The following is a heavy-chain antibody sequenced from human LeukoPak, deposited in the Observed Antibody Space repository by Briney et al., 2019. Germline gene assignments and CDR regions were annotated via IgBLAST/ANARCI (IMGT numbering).Heavy chain of an antibody. V-gene: IGHV4-59*01. CDR2: IYYSGST. J-gene: IGHJ5*02. D-gene: IGHD3-22*01. CDR1: GASISSYY. Sequence: SETLSLTCTVSGASISSYYWSWIRQPPGKGLEWIGYIYYSGSTNYNPSLKSRVTVSVDTSKNQFSLRLSSVTAADTAVYYCARHRYYYDSSGYYYQPWGQGTLVTVSS. CDR3: ARHRYYYDSSGYYYQP.